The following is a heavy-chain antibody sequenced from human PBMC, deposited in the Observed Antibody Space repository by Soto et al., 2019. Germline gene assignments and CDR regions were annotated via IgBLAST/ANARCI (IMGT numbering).Heavy chain of an antibody. Sequence: SETLSLTCTVSGGSISSGDYYWSWIRQPPGKGLEWIGYIYYSGSTYYNPSLKSRVTISVDTSKNQFSLKLSSVTAADTAVYYCARTHFDILTGYYKSVGYFDYWGQGTLVTVSS. CDR2: IYYSGST. D-gene: IGHD3-9*01. J-gene: IGHJ4*02. CDR1: GGSISSGDYY. V-gene: IGHV4-30-4*01. CDR3: ARTHFDILTGYYKSVGYFDY.